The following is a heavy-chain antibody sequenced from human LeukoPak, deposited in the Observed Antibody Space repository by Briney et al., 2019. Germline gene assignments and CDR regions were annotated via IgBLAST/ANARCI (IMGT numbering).Heavy chain of an antibody. V-gene: IGHV3-21*01. Sequence: NSGGSLRLSCAASGFTFSSYSMNWVRQAPGKGLEWVSSISSSSSYIYYADSVKGRFTISRDNAKNSLYLQMNSLRAEDTAVYYCARDYLGEVTTYYYYMDVWGKGTTVTISS. CDR3: ARDYLGEVTTYYYYMDV. J-gene: IGHJ6*03. CDR1: GFTFSSYS. CDR2: ISSSSSYI. D-gene: IGHD4-17*01.